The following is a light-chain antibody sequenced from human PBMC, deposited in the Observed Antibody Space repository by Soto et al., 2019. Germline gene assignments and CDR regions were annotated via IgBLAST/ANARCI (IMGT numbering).Light chain of an antibody. J-gene: IGKJ4*01. V-gene: IGKV2-28*01. Sequence: DIVMTQSPLSLPVTPGEPASISCRSSQSLLHSNGNTYLDWYLQKPGQSPQLLIYLGSNRASGVPDRFSGSGSGTDFTLKISRVEAEDVGVYYCMQAVQTPPTFGGGTKVDIK. CDR1: QSLLHSNGNTY. CDR2: LGS. CDR3: MQAVQTPPT.